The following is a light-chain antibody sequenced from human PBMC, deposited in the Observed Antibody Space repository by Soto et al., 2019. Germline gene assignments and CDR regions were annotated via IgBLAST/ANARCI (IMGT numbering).Light chain of an antibody. J-gene: IGKJ4*02. CDR2: KAS. Sequence: DSQMTQYPSTLSASVGDRVTITCRASQSISSWLAWYQQKPGKAPKLLISKASTLQSGVPPRFSGSGYGTEFTRTISSLQPDDFAPYYCQQYEMYPMTFGGGTKVEIK. V-gene: IGKV1-5*03. CDR3: QQYEMYPMT. CDR1: QSISSW.